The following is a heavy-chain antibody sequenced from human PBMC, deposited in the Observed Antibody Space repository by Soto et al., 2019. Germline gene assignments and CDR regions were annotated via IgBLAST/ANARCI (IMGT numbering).Heavy chain of an antibody. CDR2: IDPSGGSK. D-gene: IGHD4-17*01. CDR3: ARDVMAGDGDDAFDI. V-gene: IGHV1-46*01. Sequence: QVQLVQSGAEMKKPGASVKVSCKASGYTFTSYYMHWVRQAPGQGLEWMGIIDPSGGSKSYAQKFQGRVTMTRDTSTSAVYMELSSLRCEDTAVYYCARDVMAGDGDDAFDIWGQGTMVTVSS. CDR1: GYTFTSYY. J-gene: IGHJ3*02.